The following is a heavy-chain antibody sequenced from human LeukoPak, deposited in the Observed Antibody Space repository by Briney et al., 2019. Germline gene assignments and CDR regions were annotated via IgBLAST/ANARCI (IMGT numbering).Heavy chain of an antibody. CDR1: GYTFSSYD. J-gene: IGHJ6*03. CDR3: ARGGAMDV. CDR2: MNPNSGDT. D-gene: IGHD3-10*01. Sequence: ASVKVSCKASGYTFSSYDINWVRQATGQGLEHMGWMNPNSGDTGYAQKFQGRVSITRKTSISTAYMELSSLRSEDTAVYYCARGGAMDVWGKGTTVTVSS. V-gene: IGHV1-8*03.